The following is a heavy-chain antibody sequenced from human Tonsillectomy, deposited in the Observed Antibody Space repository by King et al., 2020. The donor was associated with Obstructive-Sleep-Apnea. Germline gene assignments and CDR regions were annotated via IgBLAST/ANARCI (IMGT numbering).Heavy chain of an antibody. CDR2: IYDSGST. D-gene: IGHD3-22*01. J-gene: IGHJ4*02. CDR1: GGSISSGAYY. CDR3: ARSYYYDSGGPRGGYFFDY. V-gene: IGHV4-31*03. Sequence: QLQESGPGLVKPSQTLSLTCTVSGGSISSGAYYWTWIRQHPGKGLEYIGYIYDSGSTYYNPSLKSRVTISVDTSKNQFSLKLSSVTAADTAVYYCARSYYYDSGGPRGGYFFDYWGQGTLVTVSS.